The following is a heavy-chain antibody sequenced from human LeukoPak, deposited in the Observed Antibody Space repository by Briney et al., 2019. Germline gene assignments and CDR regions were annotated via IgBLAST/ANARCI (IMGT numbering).Heavy chain of an antibody. CDR2: TYYRSKWYN. CDR3: IRAGGGDTNWFDP. J-gene: IGHJ5*02. D-gene: IGHD2-8*02. Sequence: SQTLSLTCAISGDSVSSNSVAWNWIRQSPSRGLEWLGRTYYRSKWYNDYAESLKSRVTINPGTSKNQFSLQLNSVTPEDTAVYYCIRAGGGDTNWFDPWGQGTLVTVSS. V-gene: IGHV6-1*01. CDR1: GDSVSSNSVA.